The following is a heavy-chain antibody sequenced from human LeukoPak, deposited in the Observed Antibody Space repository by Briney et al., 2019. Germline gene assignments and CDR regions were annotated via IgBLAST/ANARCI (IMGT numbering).Heavy chain of an antibody. D-gene: IGHD3-10*01. CDR3: ARRGEGYYYGSGSYYNGGYFDY. CDR2: IYYSGST. Sequence: SETLSLTCTVSGGSISSSSYYWGWIRQPPGKGLEWIGSIYYSGSTYYNPSLKSRVTISVDTSKNQFSLKLSSVTAADTAVYYCARRGEGYYYGSGSYYNGGYFDYWGQGTLVTVSS. J-gene: IGHJ4*02. V-gene: IGHV4-39*01. CDR1: GGSISSSSYY.